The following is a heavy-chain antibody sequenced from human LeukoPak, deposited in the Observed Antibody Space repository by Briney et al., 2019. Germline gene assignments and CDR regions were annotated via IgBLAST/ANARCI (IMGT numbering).Heavy chain of an antibody. Sequence: HPGGSLRLSCAASGFTFSSYAMIWVRQAPGKGLEWVSAISGSGGDTYYADSVKGRFTIFRDNSKNTVYLRMNSLRAEDTAVYYCAKDPWGSRGYFDYWGQGTLVTVSS. CDR2: ISGSGGDT. J-gene: IGHJ4*02. CDR1: GFTFSSYA. D-gene: IGHD7-27*01. CDR3: AKDPWGSRGYFDY. V-gene: IGHV3-23*01.